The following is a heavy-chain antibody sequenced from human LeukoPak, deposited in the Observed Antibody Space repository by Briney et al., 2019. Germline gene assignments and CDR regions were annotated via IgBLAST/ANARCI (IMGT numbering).Heavy chain of an antibody. CDR2: IGSRSDYI. V-gene: IGHV3-21*01. J-gene: IGHJ4*02. CDR3: AREEGLERSGDY. D-gene: IGHD3-10*01. CDR1: GFTFSSYT. Sequence: GGSLRLSCAASGFTFSSYTMSWVRQAPGKGLEWVSCIGSRSDYIYSADSVKGRFTISRDNAKNSLYLQMNSLRAEDTAVYYCAREEGLERSGDYWGQGTLVTVSS.